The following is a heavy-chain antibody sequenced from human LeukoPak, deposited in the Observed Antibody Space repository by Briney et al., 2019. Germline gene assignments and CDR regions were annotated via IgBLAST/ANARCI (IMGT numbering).Heavy chain of an antibody. CDR1: GGSISSGDYY. D-gene: IGHD5-18*01. Sequence: SETLSLTCTVSGGSISSGDYYWSWIRQPPGKGLEWIGYIYYSGSTYYNPSLKSRVTISVNTSKNQFSLKLSSVTAADTAVYYCARLYSYGYEVVDYWGQGTLVTVSS. CDR2: IYYSGST. CDR3: ARLYSYGYEVVDY. V-gene: IGHV4-30-4*01. J-gene: IGHJ4*02.